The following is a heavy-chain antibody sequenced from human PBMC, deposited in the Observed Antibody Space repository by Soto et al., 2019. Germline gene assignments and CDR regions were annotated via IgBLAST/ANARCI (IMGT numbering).Heavy chain of an antibody. Sequence: PGGSLRLSCAASGFTFSSYAMSWVRQASGKGMEWVSEISGSGGSTYYADCVKGRLTISRDNSKNTLYLQMNSLRAEETAVYYGAKERRGSRGSDAVDIWGQGTMVTVSS. CDR1: GFTFSSYA. CDR2: ISGSGGST. D-gene: IGHD2-15*01. J-gene: IGHJ3*02. CDR3: AKERRGSRGSDAVDI. V-gene: IGHV3-23*01.